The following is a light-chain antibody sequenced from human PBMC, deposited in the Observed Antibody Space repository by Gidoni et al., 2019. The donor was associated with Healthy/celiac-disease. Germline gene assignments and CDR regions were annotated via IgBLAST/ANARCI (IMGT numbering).Light chain of an antibody. V-gene: IGKV3-20*01. CDR3: QQYGSSRFT. CDR1: QSVSSSY. Sequence: DIVLTPSTGTLSLSPGERATLSCRASQSVSSSYLAWYQQKPGQAPRLLIYGASSRATGIPDRFSGSGSGTVFTLTISRLEPEDFAVYYCQQYGSSRFTFGPGTKVDIK. J-gene: IGKJ3*01. CDR2: GAS.